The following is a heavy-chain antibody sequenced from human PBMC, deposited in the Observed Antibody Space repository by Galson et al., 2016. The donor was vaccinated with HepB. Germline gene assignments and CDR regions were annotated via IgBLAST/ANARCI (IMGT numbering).Heavy chain of an antibody. CDR3: AKAPGDYYYYMDV. J-gene: IGHJ6*03. V-gene: IGHV3-33*06. CDR1: GFTFSNYG. CDR2: IWYDGSNQ. Sequence: SLRLSCAASGFTFSNYGMHWVRQAPGKGLEWVAIIWYDGSNQYYADSVKGRFTISRDDSKNTLYLQMNSLRADDTAIYYCAKAPGDYYYYMDVWGKGTTVTVSS.